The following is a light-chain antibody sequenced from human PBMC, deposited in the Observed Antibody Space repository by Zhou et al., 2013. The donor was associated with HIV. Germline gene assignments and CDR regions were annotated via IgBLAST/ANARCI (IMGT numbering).Light chain of an antibody. Sequence: EIVMTQSPATLSVSPGERATLSCRASQSISDKLTWYQQKPGQAPRLLLYGASTRATGVPARFSGSGSGTEFNLTISSMQSEDFAVYFCHQYNNWPRTFGQGTKLEIK. J-gene: IGKJ2*01. CDR3: HQYNNWPRT. CDR2: GAS. V-gene: IGKV3-15*01. CDR1: QSISDK.